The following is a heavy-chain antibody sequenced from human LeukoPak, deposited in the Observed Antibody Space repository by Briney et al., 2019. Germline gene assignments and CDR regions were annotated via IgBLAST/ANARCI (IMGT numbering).Heavy chain of an antibody. D-gene: IGHD3-9*01. V-gene: IGHV4-39*01. CDR2: IYYSGST. CDR3: WHDILTGSNYYYYMDV. J-gene: IGHJ6*03. CDR1: GGSISSSSYY. Sequence: SETLSPTCTVSGGSISSSSYYWGWIRQPPGKGLEWIGSIYYSGSTYYNPSLKSRVTISVDTSKNQFSLKLSSVTAADTAVYYCWHDILTGSNYYYYMDVWGKGTTVTISS.